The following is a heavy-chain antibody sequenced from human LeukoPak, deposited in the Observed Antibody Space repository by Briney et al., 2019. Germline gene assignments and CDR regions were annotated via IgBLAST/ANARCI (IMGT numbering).Heavy chain of an antibody. J-gene: IGHJ3*02. CDR1: GGSISSSSYY. D-gene: IGHD3-10*01. CDR2: IYYSGST. Sequence: SETLSLTCTVSGGSISSSSYYWGWIRQPPGKGLEWIGSIYYSGSTYYNPSLKSRVTISVDTAKNQFSLKLSSVTAADTAVYYCARRGGRFGELPNAFDIWGQGTMVTVSS. CDR3: ARRGGRFGELPNAFDI. V-gene: IGHV4-39*01.